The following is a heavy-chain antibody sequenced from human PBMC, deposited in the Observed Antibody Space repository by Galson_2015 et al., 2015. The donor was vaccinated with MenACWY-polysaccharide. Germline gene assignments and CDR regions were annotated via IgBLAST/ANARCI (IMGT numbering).Heavy chain of an antibody. V-gene: IGHV3-30-3*01. D-gene: IGHD6-13*01. CDR3: ARVIRGRSSWYEGYMSFYQGMDV. Sequence: SLRLSCAASGFTFSTYTMHWVRQAPGKGLEWVAVISNDGSNKYYADSVKGRFTISRDNSKNTLYLQMNSLRAEDTAVYYCARVIRGRSSWYEGYMSFYQGMDVWGQGTTVTVSS. J-gene: IGHJ6*02. CDR2: ISNDGSNK. CDR1: GFTFSTYT.